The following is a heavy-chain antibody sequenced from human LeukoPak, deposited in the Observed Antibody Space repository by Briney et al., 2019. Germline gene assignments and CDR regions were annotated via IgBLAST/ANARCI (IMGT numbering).Heavy chain of an antibody. CDR2: ISAYNGNT. J-gene: IGHJ5*02. Sequence: GASVKVSCKASGYTVTSYGISWVRQAPGQGLEWMRWISAYNGNTNYAQTLQGRVTMTTDTSTSTAYMELRSLRSHDTAVYYCARFGGFGGLDPWGQGTLVTVSS. CDR3: ARFGGFGGLDP. CDR1: GYTVTSYG. D-gene: IGHD3-10*01. V-gene: IGHV1-18*01.